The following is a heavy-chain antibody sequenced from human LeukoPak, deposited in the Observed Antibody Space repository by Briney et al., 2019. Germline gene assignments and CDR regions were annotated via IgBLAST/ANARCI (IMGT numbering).Heavy chain of an antibody. J-gene: IGHJ6*04. CDR1: GFTFSNYE. CDR2: ISSSGSTI. CDR3: ANLWGGGYKSDGMDV. D-gene: IGHD5-24*01. Sequence: GGSLRLSCAASGFTFSNYEMNWVRQAPGKGLEWVSYISSSGSTIYYADSAKGRFTISRDNAKNSLYLQMNSLRAEDTAVYYCANLWGGGYKSDGMDVWGKGTTVTVSS. V-gene: IGHV3-48*03.